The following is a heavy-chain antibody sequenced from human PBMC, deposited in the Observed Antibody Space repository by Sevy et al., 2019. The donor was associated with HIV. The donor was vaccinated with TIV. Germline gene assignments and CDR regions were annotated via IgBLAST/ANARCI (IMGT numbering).Heavy chain of an antibody. V-gene: IGHV3-9*01. D-gene: IGHD3-10*01. J-gene: IGHJ4*02. CDR1: GFTFDDYA. CDR3: AKDFHLYGSGSYYFDY. Sequence: GGSLRLSCAASGFTFDDYAMHWVRQAPGKGLEWVSGISWNSGSIGYADSVKGRFTISRDNAKNSLYLQMNSLRAEDTALYYCAKDFHLYGSGSYYFDYWGQGTLVTVSS. CDR2: ISWNSGSI.